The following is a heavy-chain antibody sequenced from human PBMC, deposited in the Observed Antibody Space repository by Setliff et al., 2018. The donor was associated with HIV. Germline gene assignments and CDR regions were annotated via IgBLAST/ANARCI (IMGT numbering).Heavy chain of an antibody. Sequence: SETLSLTCSVSSGSMTGHYWTWVRQPPGKGLEWIGYLHSLGSSRVSDTPNYSPSLKSRITISLDTSKRQFSLTMTSVTAADTAVYYCARGLSSQTYWGTRPLGLDYWGQGSRVTAPQ. CDR2: LHSLGSSRVSDTP. CDR3: ARGLSSQTYWGTRPLGLDY. J-gene: IGHJ4*01. CDR1: SGSMTGHY. V-gene: IGHV4-4*08. D-gene: IGHD2-2*01.